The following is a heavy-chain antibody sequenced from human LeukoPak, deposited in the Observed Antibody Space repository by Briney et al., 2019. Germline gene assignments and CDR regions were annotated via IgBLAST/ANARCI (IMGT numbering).Heavy chain of an antibody. J-gene: IGHJ4*02. D-gene: IGHD6-19*01. Sequence: GGSLRLSCAASGFTFNAYAMSWVRQAPGKGLEWVSTVFAGGSSTNYADSVRGRFTVSRDNSKNTLYLQINSLRVEDTALYYCARESDPSGRYGAPFDNWGQGTLVTVSS. V-gene: IGHV3-23*01. CDR1: GFTFNAYA. CDR2: VFAGGSST. CDR3: ARESDPSGRYGAPFDN.